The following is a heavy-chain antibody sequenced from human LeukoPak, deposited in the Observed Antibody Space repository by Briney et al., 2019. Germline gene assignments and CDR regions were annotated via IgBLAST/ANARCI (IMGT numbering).Heavy chain of an antibody. CDR2: ISTDGYTT. V-gene: IGHV3-74*01. Sequence: GGSLRLSCAASGLAFSAYKMHWVRQAPRKGLVWVSRISTDGYTTDYVDFVQGRFTASRDNTKNTWSLEMNSLRAEDTAVYYCVVGGSPGYWGQGTLVTVSS. CDR3: VVGGSPGY. J-gene: IGHJ4*02. CDR1: GLAFSAYK. D-gene: IGHD2-15*01.